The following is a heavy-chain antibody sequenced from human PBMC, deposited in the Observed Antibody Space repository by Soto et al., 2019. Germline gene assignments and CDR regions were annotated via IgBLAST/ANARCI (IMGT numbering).Heavy chain of an antibody. J-gene: IGHJ6*02. CDR2: ISSSSSYI. V-gene: IGHV3-21*01. CDR1: GFTFSSYS. CDR3: ARRITIFGVVIKSVNTNRRMTNYYYYGMDV. Sequence: GGSLRLSCAASGFTFSSYSMNWVRQAPGKGLEWVSSISSSSSYIYYADSVKGRFTISRDNAKNSLYLQMNSLRAEDTAVYYCARRITIFGVVIKSVNTNRRMTNYYYYGMDVWGQGTTVTVSS. D-gene: IGHD3-3*01.